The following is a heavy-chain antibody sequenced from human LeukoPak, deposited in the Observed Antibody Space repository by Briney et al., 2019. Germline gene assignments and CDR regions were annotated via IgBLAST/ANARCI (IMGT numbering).Heavy chain of an antibody. Sequence: GGSLRLSCAASGFTFSSYAMSWVRQAPGKGLEWVSAIGGSGGSTYYADSVKGRFTISRDNSKHTLYLQMNSLRAEDTDVYYCAKGGGQKNWFDPWGQGTLVTVSS. CDR2: IGGSGGST. CDR3: AKGGGQKNWFDP. V-gene: IGHV3-23*01. CDR1: GFTFSSYA. D-gene: IGHD3-10*01. J-gene: IGHJ5*02.